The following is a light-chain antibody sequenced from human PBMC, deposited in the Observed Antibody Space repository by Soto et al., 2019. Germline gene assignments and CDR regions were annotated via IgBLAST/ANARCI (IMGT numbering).Light chain of an antibody. Sequence: QSVLTQPPSASGTPGQRVTVSCSGTYSNIGINDVHWYRQLSGTAPQILIYDTSQRATGVPDRFSGSRSGTSASLVISVLQTEAEADYHCAAWDDSLNGPAFGGGTKLTVL. V-gene: IGLV1-44*01. J-gene: IGLJ2*01. CDR1: YSNIGIND. CDR3: AAWDDSLNGPA. CDR2: DTS.